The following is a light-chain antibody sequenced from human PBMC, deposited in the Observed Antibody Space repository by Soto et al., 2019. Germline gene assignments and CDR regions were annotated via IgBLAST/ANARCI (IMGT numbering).Light chain of an antibody. CDR2: GAS. CDR3: QQYNNWPKT. CDR1: QSVTAN. J-gene: IGKJ1*01. Sequence: EIVLTQSPATLSLSPGERATLSCRASQSVTANYLAWYQQKVGQAPRLLIYGASTRATGIPARFSGSGSGTEFTLTISSLQSEDFAVYYCQQYNNWPKTFGQGTKGGY. V-gene: IGKV3-15*01.